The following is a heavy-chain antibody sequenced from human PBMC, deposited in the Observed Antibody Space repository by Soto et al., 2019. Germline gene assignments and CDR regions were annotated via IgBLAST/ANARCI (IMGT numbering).Heavy chain of an antibody. J-gene: IGHJ6*02. D-gene: IGHD2-15*01. CDR2: INPSGGST. CDR1: GYTFTSYY. Sequence: GASVKVSCKASGYTFTSYYMHWVRQAPGQGLEWMGIINPSGGSTSYAQKFQGRVTMTRDTSTSTVYMELSSLRSEDTAVYYCARDLKGYCSGGSCYLNYYYYGMDVWGQGTTVTVSS. CDR3: ARDLKGYCSGGSCYLNYYYYGMDV. V-gene: IGHV1-46*01.